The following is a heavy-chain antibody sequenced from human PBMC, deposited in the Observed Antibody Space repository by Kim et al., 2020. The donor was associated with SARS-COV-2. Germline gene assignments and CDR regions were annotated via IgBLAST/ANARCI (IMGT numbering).Heavy chain of an antibody. V-gene: IGHV4-31*02. CDR3: ATSIAAAGTFDY. Sequence: SYNPSLKSRVTISVDTSKNQFSLKLSSVTAADTAVYYCATSIAAAGTFDYWGQGTLVTVSS. J-gene: IGHJ4*02. D-gene: IGHD6-13*01.